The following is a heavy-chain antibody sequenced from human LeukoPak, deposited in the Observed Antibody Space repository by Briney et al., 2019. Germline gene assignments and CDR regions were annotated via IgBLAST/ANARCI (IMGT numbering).Heavy chain of an antibody. V-gene: IGHV3-74*01. Sequence: GGSLRLSRAASGFTFSSYAMSWVRQAPGKGLVWVSRINSDGSSTTYADSVKGRFTISRDDAKNTLYLQMNSLKVEDTAVYYCTRVFVGDEYSSSGYWGQGTLVTVSS. CDR3: TRVFVGDEYSSSGY. D-gene: IGHD6-13*01. J-gene: IGHJ4*02. CDR2: INSDGSST. CDR1: GFTFSSYA.